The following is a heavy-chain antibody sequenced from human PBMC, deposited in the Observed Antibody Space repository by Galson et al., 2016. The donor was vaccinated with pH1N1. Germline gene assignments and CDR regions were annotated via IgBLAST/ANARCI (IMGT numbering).Heavy chain of an antibody. D-gene: IGHD3-16*01. Sequence: NDYTTEYAASVKGRFTISRDDSQNSLYLQMRSLKTEDTAVYYCVRVGVPWNFDFWGQGTLVIVSS. V-gene: IGHV3-72*01. CDR2: NDYTT. J-gene: IGHJ4*02. CDR3: VRVGVPWNFDF.